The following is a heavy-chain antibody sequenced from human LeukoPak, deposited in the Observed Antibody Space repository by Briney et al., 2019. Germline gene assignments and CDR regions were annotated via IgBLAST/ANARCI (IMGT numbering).Heavy chain of an antibody. CDR1: GGSISSYY. J-gene: IGHJ4*02. V-gene: IGHV4-59*08. D-gene: IGHD6-13*01. CDR2: IYYSGST. Sequence: SETLSLTCTVSGGSISSYYWSWIRQPPGKGLEWIGYIYYSGSTNYNPSLKSRVTISVDTSKNRFSLELSSVTAADTAVYYCARHAPYSSSWYDYWGQGTLVTVSS. CDR3: ARHAPYSSSWYDY.